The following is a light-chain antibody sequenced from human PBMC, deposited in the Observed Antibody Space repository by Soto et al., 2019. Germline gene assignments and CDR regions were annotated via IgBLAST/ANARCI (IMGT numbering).Light chain of an antibody. CDR1: QSVSSY. Sequence: EIVLTQSPATLSLSPGERATLSCRASQSVSSYLAWYQQKPGQAPRLLIYDASSRATGIPARFRGSGSGTDFTLTIGSLEPEDFAVYYCQQRSKWPLWGVTFSPGTKVDIK. J-gene: IGKJ3*01. CDR3: QQRSKWPLWGVT. CDR2: DAS. V-gene: IGKV3-11*01.